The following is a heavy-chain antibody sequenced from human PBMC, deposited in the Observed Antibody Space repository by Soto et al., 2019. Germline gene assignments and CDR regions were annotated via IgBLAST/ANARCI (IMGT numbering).Heavy chain of an antibody. Sequence: SETLSLTCTVSGGSFIPNYFAWIRQPPGKGLEWIGYIYYGGTTRYNPSLESRVTVSLETSKSQFSLTLSSVTASDTAVYYCARLGFYYQSLDPWGHGTLVTVSS. J-gene: IGHJ5*02. CDR1: GGSFIPNY. CDR3: ARLGFYYQSLDP. V-gene: IGHV4-59*08. CDR2: IYYGGTT. D-gene: IGHD2-2*01.